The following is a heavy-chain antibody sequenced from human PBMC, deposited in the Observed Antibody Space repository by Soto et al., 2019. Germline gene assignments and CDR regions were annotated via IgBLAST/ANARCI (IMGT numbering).Heavy chain of an antibody. J-gene: IGHJ4*02. V-gene: IGHV3-48*03. CDR2: ISSNANTI. D-gene: IGHD1-26*01. CDR1: GFTFSTYE. Sequence: ESGGGLVQPGGSLRLSCAASGFTFSTYEINWVRQAPGKGLEWVSYISSNANTIYYIDSVKGRFTVSRDNAKNSLYLQMNSLRAEDTAVYYCARQGESGSYSGFVFDSWGQGTLVTVSS. CDR3: ARQGESGSYSGFVFDS.